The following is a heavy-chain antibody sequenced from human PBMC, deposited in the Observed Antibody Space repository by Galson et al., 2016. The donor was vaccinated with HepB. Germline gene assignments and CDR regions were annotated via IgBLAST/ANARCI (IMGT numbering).Heavy chain of an antibody. V-gene: IGHV3-53*01. J-gene: IGHJ4*02. CDR2: IYGGGST. Sequence: SLRLSCAASGLAVTSNYMRWVRQPPGKGLEWVSVIYGGGSTYYADSVKGRFTISRDNSKNTLYLQMNSLRAEDTAVYYCATSRDYGGRFRNRPFDSWGQGTLVTVSS. CDR3: ATSRDYGGRFRNRPFDS. CDR1: GLAVTSNY. D-gene: IGHD4-23*01.